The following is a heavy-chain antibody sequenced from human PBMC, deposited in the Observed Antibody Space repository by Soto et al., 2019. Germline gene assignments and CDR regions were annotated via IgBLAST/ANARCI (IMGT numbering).Heavy chain of an antibody. CDR3: AKALGNPYYYYYMDV. Sequence: EVQLLESGGGLVQPGGSLRLSCAASGFMFNIYAMTWVRQAPGKGLEWVSTISPGGDSTYFADSVKGRVTISRDNSKNTLSLQMNSLRAEDTATYFCAKALGNPYYYYYMDVWGTGTTLTVSS. J-gene: IGHJ6*03. CDR2: ISPGGDST. CDR1: GFMFNIYA. D-gene: IGHD1-1*01. V-gene: IGHV3-23*01.